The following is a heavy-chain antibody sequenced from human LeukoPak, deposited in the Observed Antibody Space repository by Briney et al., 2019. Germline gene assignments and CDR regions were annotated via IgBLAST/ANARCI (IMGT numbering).Heavy chain of an antibody. D-gene: IGHD3-3*01. J-gene: IGHJ5*02. CDR2: INAGNGNT. V-gene: IGHV1-3*01. CDR3: VRGGSGITIFGVVIKVHNWFDP. CDR1: GYTFTSYA. Sequence: ASVKVSCKASGYTFTSYAMHWVRQAPGQRLEWMGWINAGNGNTKYSQKFQGRVTITRDTSASTAYMELSSLRSEDTAVYYCVRGGSGITIFGVVIKVHNWFDPWGQGTLVTVSS.